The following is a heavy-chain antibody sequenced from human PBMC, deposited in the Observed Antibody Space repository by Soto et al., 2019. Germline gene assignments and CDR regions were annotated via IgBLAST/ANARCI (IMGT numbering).Heavy chain of an antibody. CDR2: ISGSDGST. CDR3: AKKFHYGSGAYLYYFDY. Sequence: PGGSLRLSCAASGFIFSHYAMSWVRQAPGKGLEWVSTISGSDGSTYYADSVKGRFTISRDNSKNTLYLQMNSLRAEDTAVYYCAKKFHYGSGAYLYYFDYWGQGTLVTVSS. J-gene: IGHJ4*02. CDR1: GFIFSHYA. D-gene: IGHD3-10*01. V-gene: IGHV3-23*01.